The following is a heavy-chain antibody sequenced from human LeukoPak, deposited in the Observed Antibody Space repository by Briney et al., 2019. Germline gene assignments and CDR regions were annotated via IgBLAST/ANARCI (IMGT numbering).Heavy chain of an antibody. D-gene: IGHD4-23*01. J-gene: IGHJ4*02. Sequence: GSLRLSCAASGFTFSSYSMNWVRQAPGKGLEWASSISSSSSSSSYTYYADSVKGRFTISRDNAKNSLFLQMDSLRAEDTAVYYCAKPRTNDYGGNFDCWGQGTLVTVSS. CDR2: ISSSSSSSSYT. CDR3: AKPRTNDYGGNFDC. CDR1: GFTFSSYS. V-gene: IGHV3-21*06.